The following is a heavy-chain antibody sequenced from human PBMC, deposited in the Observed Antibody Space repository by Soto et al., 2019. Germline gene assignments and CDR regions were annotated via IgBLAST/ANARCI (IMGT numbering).Heavy chain of an antibody. V-gene: IGHV3-23*01. CDR2: ISISDVA. CDR3: AKDLDSTNYFEDQGS. D-gene: IGHD2-8*01. CDR1: GFTFSKFA. Sequence: EVQLLESGGGLVQPGESLRLSCATSGFTFSKFAMSWVRQAPVKGLEWIALISISDVAHYAESMMGRFTISRDNSKNMVFLQMNSLSVEDPAIYYCAKDLDSTNYFEDQGSWGQGKPVTVSS. J-gene: IGHJ4*02.